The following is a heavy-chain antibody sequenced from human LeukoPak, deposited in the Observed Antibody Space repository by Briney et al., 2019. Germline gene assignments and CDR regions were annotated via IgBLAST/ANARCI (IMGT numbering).Heavy chain of an antibody. CDR3: ARVEIPLPRYYFDY. Sequence: ASETLSLTCSVSGVSISSSGYYWGWIRQPPGKGLEWIGTVHSTGSTYSNPSLKSRGTLSVDTSKNQFSLKLTSVTAADTAVYFCARVEIPLPRYYFDYWGQGTLVTVSS. CDR1: GVSISSSGYY. D-gene: IGHD5-18*01. CDR2: VHSTGST. J-gene: IGHJ4*02. V-gene: IGHV4-39*07.